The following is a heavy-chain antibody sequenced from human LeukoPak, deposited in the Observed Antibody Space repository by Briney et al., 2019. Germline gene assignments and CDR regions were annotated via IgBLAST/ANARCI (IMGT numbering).Heavy chain of an antibody. D-gene: IGHD4-17*01. CDR3: ARDHGDYTFGL. V-gene: IGHV3-23*01. CDR2: ISGSGSST. Sequence: PGGSRRLSCAASGFTFSSYAIRWVRQAPGKGLEWVSAISGSGSSTYYRDSVKGRFTISRDNSKNTLYLQMNSLRAEDTAVYHCARDHGDYTFGLWGQGTLVTVSS. CDR1: GFTFSSYA. J-gene: IGHJ4*02.